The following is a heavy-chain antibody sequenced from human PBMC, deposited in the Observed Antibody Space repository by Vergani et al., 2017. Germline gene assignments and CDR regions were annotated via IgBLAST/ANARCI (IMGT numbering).Heavy chain of an antibody. CDR3: TRSGSLTYYYYCMDV. Sequence: EVQLVESGGGLVQPGGSLKLSCAASGFTFSGSAMHWVRQASGKGLEWVGRIRSKANSYATAYAASVKGRFTISRDDSKNTAYLQMNSLKTEDTAVYYCTRSGSLTYYYYCMDVWGQGTTVTVSS. D-gene: IGHD3-3*01. CDR1: GFTFSGSA. J-gene: IGHJ6*02. CDR2: IRSKANSYAT. V-gene: IGHV3-73*01.